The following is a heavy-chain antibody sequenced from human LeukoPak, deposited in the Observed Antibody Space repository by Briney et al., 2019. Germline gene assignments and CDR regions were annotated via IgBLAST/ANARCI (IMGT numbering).Heavy chain of an antibody. Sequence: GGSLRLSCAASGFTFSSYAMHWVRQAPGKGLEWVAVISYDGSNKYYADSAKGRFTISRDNSKNTLYLQMNSLRAEDTAVYYCARGGKDYDILTRTVYYYYYYMDVWGKGTTVTVSS. CDR1: GFTFSSYA. V-gene: IGHV3-30*04. CDR2: ISYDGSNK. CDR3: ARGGKDYDILTRTVYYYYYYMDV. D-gene: IGHD3-9*01. J-gene: IGHJ6*03.